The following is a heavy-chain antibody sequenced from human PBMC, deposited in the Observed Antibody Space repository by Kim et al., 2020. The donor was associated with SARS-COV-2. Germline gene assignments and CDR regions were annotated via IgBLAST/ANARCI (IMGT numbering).Heavy chain of an antibody. D-gene: IGHD3-9*01. CDR2: INSGGSTI. J-gene: IGHJ3*01. CDR1: GFMFSSYS. CDR3: RGWLNTFHV. Sequence: GGSLRLSCAASGFMFSSYSMNWVRQAPGKGLEWVSHINSGGSTIYYADSVKGRFTISRDNAKDSLSLQMNSLRAEDTAVYYCRGWLNTFHVWGQGTMVTV. V-gene: IGHV3-48*03.